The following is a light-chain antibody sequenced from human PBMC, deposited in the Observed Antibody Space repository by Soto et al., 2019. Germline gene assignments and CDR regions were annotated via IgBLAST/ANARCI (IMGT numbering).Light chain of an antibody. CDR2: AAS. V-gene: IGKV1-39*01. CDR3: QQTYRTSLT. Sequence: DIQMTQSPSSLSASVGDRVTITCRASQTISSYLNWYQQKPGEAPNLLIYAASSLQSGVTSRFNGSGSVTDFTLTISSLQPEDFATYYCQQTYRTSLTFGGGTKVEPK. J-gene: IGKJ4*01. CDR1: QTISSY.